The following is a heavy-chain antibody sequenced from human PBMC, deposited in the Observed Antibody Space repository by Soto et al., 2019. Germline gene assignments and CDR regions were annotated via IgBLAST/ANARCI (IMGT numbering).Heavy chain of an antibody. Sequence: LGESLKISCKGSGYSFTSYWISWVRQMPGKGLEWMGRIDPSDSYTNYSPSFQGHVTISADKSISTAYLQWSSLKASDTAMYYCARHVGYYYGSGPLAWFDPWGQGTLVTVSS. D-gene: IGHD3-10*01. CDR2: IDPSDSYT. CDR1: GYSFTSYW. CDR3: ARHVGYYYGSGPLAWFDP. J-gene: IGHJ5*02. V-gene: IGHV5-10-1*01.